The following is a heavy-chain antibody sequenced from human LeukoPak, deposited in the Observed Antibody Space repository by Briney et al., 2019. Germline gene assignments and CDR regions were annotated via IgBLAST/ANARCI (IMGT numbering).Heavy chain of an antibody. D-gene: IGHD2-2*01. CDR3: ARGVVPAAIAYFDY. Sequence: GGSLRLSCAASGFTFSSYSMNWVRQAPGKGLEWVSSISSSSSYIYYADSVKGRFTISRDNAKNSLYLRMNSLRAEDTAVYYCARGVVPAAIAYFDYWGQGTLVTVSS. CDR1: GFTFSSYS. V-gene: IGHV3-21*01. J-gene: IGHJ4*02. CDR2: ISSSSSYI.